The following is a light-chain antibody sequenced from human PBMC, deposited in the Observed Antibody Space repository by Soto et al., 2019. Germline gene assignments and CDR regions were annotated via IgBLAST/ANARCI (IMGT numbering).Light chain of an antibody. Sequence: QSALTQPSSVSGSPGQSITISCTGTSSDVGGYNYVSWYQQHPGKAPKLMIYEVSNRPSGVSNRFSGSKSGNTASLTISGLQEDDEADYYCSSYTSSSTYVFGTGTKLTVL. J-gene: IGLJ1*01. CDR3: SSYTSSSTYV. CDR2: EVS. CDR1: SSDVGGYNY. V-gene: IGLV2-14*01.